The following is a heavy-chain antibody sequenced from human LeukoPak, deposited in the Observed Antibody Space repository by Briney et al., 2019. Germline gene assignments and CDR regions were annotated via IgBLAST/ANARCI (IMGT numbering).Heavy chain of an antibody. D-gene: IGHD2-15*01. J-gene: IGHJ5*02. CDR2: IYPRDSDT. Sequence: GESLKISCQSAGYSFSSYWIGCVRRMPGKGLEWMGIIYPRDSDTRYSPSFQGQVTISADKSISTAYLQWSSLKASDTAMYYCARLQGTVVVVAANWFDPWGQGTLVTVSS. CDR3: ARLQGTVVVVAANWFDP. CDR1: GYSFSSYW. V-gene: IGHV5-51*01.